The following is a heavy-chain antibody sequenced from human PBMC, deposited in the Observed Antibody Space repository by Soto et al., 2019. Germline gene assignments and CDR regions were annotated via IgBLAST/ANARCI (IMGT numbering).Heavy chain of an antibody. CDR1: GFTFSSYG. CDR3: AKGYVEYSSSMGDIDY. Sequence: QVQLVESGGGVVQPGRSLRLSCAASGFTFSSYGMYWVRQAPGKGLEWVAVISYDGSNKYYADSVKGRFTISRDNSKNTLDLQMNSLRAEDTAVYYCAKGYVEYSSSMGDIDYWGQGTLVTVSS. D-gene: IGHD6-6*01. CDR2: ISYDGSNK. J-gene: IGHJ4*02. V-gene: IGHV3-30*18.